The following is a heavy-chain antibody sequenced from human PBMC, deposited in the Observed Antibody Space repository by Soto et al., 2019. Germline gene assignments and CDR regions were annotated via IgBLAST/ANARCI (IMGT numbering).Heavy chain of an antibody. CDR3: AKVIRADSTSSNFYYYSGLDV. D-gene: IGHD6-6*01. Sequence: QVQLVESGGGVVQPGRSLRLSCAASGFTFRTYGMHWVRQAPGKGLEWLAVISNTGINKYYADSVKGRFTICRDNSRDTLFLQMNSLRGEDTAIYYCAKVIRADSTSSNFYYYSGLDVWGQGTTVTVSS. CDR1: GFTFRTYG. CDR2: ISNTGINK. V-gene: IGHV3-30*18. J-gene: IGHJ6*02.